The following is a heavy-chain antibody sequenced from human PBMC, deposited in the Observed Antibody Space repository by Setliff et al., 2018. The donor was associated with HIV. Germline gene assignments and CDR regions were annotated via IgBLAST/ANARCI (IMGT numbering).Heavy chain of an antibody. CDR3: AREYSGSGINFNPLT. V-gene: IGHV4-61*05. CDR1: GGFISSSSYY. CDR2: INYSGNT. D-gene: IGHD3-10*01. Sequence: SETLSLTCTVSGGFISSSSYYWGWIRQPPGKGLEWIGEINYSGNTNYNPSLKTRVTISVDKSKNQFFLNLKSVTAADTAVYFCAREYSGSGINFNPLTWGQGTLVTVSS. J-gene: IGHJ5*02.